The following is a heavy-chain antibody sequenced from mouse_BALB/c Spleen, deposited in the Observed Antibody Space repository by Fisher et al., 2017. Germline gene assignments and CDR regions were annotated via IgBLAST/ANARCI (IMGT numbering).Heavy chain of an antibody. J-gene: IGHJ4*01. V-gene: IGHV1-69*02. Sequence: KGKATLTVDESSSTAYMQLSSLTSEDSAVYYCARGRNRFYAMDYWGQGTSVTVSS. CDR3: ARGRNRFYAMDY. D-gene: IGHD2-14*01.